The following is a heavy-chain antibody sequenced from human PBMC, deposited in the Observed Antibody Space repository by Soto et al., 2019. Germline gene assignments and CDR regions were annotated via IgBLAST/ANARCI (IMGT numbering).Heavy chain of an antibody. CDR3: AKNTYYYDSSGYHYYFDN. D-gene: IGHD3-22*01. CDR2: IIPIFGTA. Sequence: RPSVKVSCKASGGAFSDYAISCVRQAPGQGLEWMGGIIPIFGTADYAQKFQGRVTITADKFTSIAYMELSSLRSEDTAVYYCAKNTYYYDSSGYHYYFDNWGQGTLVTVS. CDR1: GGAFSDYA. V-gene: IGHV1-69*06. J-gene: IGHJ4*02.